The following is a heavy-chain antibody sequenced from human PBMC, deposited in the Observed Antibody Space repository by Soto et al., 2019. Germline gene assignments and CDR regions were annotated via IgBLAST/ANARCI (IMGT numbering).Heavy chain of an antibody. CDR3: ARGEILIGSSTYYYYYGMDV. CDR1: GGSFSGYY. D-gene: IGHD3-9*01. Sequence: SETLSLTCAVYGGSFSGYYWSWIRQPPGKGLEWIGEINHSGSTNYNPSLKSRVTISVDTSKNQFSLKLSSVTAADTAVYYCARGEILIGSSTYYYYYGMDVWGQGTTVTVPS. J-gene: IGHJ6*02. V-gene: IGHV4-34*01. CDR2: INHSGST.